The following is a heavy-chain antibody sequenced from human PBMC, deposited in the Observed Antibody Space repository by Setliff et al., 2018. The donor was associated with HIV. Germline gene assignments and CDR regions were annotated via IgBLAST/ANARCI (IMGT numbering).Heavy chain of an antibody. Sequence: PSETLSLSCAASGFTFSSYSMNWVRQAPGKGLEWVSSISSSSSYIYYADSVKGRFTISRDNAKNSLYLQMNSLRAEDTAVYYCARDWGLEWELLGGPFDYWGQGTLVTVSS. CDR3: ARDWGLEWELLGGPFDY. D-gene: IGHD1-26*01. CDR1: GFTFSSYS. V-gene: IGHV3-21*01. CDR2: ISSSSSYI. J-gene: IGHJ4*02.